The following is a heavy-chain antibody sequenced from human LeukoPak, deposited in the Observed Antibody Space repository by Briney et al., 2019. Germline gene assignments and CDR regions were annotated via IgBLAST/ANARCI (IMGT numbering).Heavy chain of an antibody. Sequence: GGSLRLSCAASGFTVSSNYMSWVRQAPGKGLEWVSVIYSGGSTYYADSAKGRFTISRDNSKNTLYLQMNSLRAEDTAVYYCARHRGYCKSTSCYPYYFDYWGQGTLVTVSS. D-gene: IGHD2-2*01. CDR3: ARHRGYCKSTSCYPYYFDY. J-gene: IGHJ4*02. CDR2: IYSGGST. V-gene: IGHV3-66*04. CDR1: GFTVSSNY.